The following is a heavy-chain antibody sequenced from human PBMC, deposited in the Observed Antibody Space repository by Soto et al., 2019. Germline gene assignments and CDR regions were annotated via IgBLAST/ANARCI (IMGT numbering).Heavy chain of an antibody. V-gene: IGHV3-7*04. CDR1: GFSFSSYW. CDR3: LRDGGLT. CDR2: MNQDGSDK. Sequence: EVQLVESGGDLVQPGGSLRLSCAASGFSFSSYWMCWVRQAPGKGLEWVAHMNQDGSDKYYVDSVKGRFTISRDNTKNSLFLQMNSLRAEDTAVYYCLRDGGLTWGQGTLVTVSS. J-gene: IGHJ5*02. D-gene: IGHD3-16*01.